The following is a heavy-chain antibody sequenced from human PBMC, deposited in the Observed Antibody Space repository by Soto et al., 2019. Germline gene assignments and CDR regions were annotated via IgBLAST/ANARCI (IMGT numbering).Heavy chain of an antibody. CDR3: AAELGFGKLSVV. CDR1: GDTFKHCV. D-gene: IGHD3-10*01. V-gene: IGHV1-69*01. CDR2: IIPLFGTT. J-gene: IGHJ6*02. Sequence: QVQVVQSGVEVRRPGSSVKVSCKASGDTFKHCVISWVRQAPGQGLEWMGGIIPLFGTTDFAQRFQGRLTTTTYESTTTAYMELSRLRSEDTATYYCAAELGFGKLSVVWGQGTTVIVSS.